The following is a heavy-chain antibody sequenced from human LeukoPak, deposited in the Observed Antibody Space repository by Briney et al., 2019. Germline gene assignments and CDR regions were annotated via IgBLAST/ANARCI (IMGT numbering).Heavy chain of an antibody. V-gene: IGHV4-59*08. CDR2: IYYSGST. Sequence: SETLSLTCTVSGGSISSYYWSWIRQPPGKGLEWIGYIYYSGSTNYNPSLKSRVTISVDTSKNQFSLKLSSVTAADTAVYYCARLVSSSWYPPHFDYWGQGTLVTVSS. D-gene: IGHD6-13*01. CDR3: ARLVSSSWYPPHFDY. J-gene: IGHJ4*02. CDR1: GGSISSYY.